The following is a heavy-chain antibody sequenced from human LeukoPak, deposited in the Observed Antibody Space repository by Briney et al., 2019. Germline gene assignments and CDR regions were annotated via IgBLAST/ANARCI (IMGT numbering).Heavy chain of an antibody. CDR3: AGRYYYDSSGYSSPPRFDY. CDR2: IYHSGST. CDR1: GYSISSGYY. J-gene: IGHJ4*02. Sequence: SETLSLTCTVSGYSISSGYYWGWIRQPPGKGLEWIGSIYHSGSTYYNPSLKSRVTISVDTSKNQFSLKLSSVTAADTAVYYCAGRYYYDSSGYSSPPRFDYWGQGTLVTVSS. V-gene: IGHV4-38-2*02. D-gene: IGHD3-22*01.